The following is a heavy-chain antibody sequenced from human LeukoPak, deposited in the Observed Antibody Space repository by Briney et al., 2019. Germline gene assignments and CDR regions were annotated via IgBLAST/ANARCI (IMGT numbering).Heavy chain of an antibody. V-gene: IGHV3-74*01. Sequence: GGSLRLSCAASGFTFSSYWMHWVRQAPGKGLVWVSRINSDGSSTSYADSVKGRFTISRDNAKNTLYLQMNSLRAEDTAVYYCAKEGLGYCSSTSCSSFDYWGQGTLVTVSS. CDR1: GFTFSSYW. J-gene: IGHJ4*02. CDR3: AKEGLGYCSSTSCSSFDY. CDR2: INSDGSST. D-gene: IGHD2-2*01.